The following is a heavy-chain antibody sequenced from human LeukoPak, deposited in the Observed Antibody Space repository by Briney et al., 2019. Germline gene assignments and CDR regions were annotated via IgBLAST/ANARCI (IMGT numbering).Heavy chain of an antibody. Sequence: SETLSLTCTVSGDSISSGDYYWSWIRQPAGKGLEWIGRISSSGSTNYNPSLKRRVTISVDTSKNQFSLKLSSVPAADRAVYFCARGPYSYDSSGAFDIWGQGTMVTVSS. J-gene: IGHJ3*02. V-gene: IGHV4-61*02. CDR1: GDSISSGDYY. CDR2: ISSSGST. D-gene: IGHD3-22*01. CDR3: ARGPYSYDSSGAFDI.